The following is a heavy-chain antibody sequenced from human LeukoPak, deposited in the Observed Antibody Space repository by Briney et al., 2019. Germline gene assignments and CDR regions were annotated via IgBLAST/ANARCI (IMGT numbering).Heavy chain of an antibody. D-gene: IGHD5-18*01. V-gene: IGHV3-30*02. CDR2: IRYDGSNK. J-gene: IGHJ3*02. Sequence: GGSLRLSCAASGFTFSSCGMHWVRQAPGKGLEWVAFIRYDGSNKYYADSVKGRFTISRDNSKNTLYLQMNSLRAEDTAVYYCAKEGGYSYGTEAVMMADAFDIWGQGTMVTVSS. CDR1: GFTFSSCG. CDR3: AKEGGYSYGTEAVMMADAFDI.